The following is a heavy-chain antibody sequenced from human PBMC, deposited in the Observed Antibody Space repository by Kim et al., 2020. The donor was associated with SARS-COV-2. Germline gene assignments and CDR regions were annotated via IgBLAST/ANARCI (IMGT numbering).Heavy chain of an antibody. J-gene: IGHJ5*02. D-gene: IGHD6-13*01. CDR1: GGSISSGGYY. V-gene: IGHV4-31*03. CDR2: IYYSGST. Sequence: SDTLSLTRTVSGGSISSGGYYWSWIRQHPGKGLEWIGYIYYSGSTYYNPSLKSRVTISVDTSKNQFSLKLSSVTAADTAVYYCARVLSIAAAGTPNWFDPWGQGTLVTVSS. CDR3: ARVLSIAAAGTPNWFDP.